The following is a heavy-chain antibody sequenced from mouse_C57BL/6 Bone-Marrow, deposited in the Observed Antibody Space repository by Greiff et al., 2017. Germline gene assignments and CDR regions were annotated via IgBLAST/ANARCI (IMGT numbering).Heavy chain of an antibody. D-gene: IGHD1-1*01. CDR1: GFSLTSYG. V-gene: IGHV2-2*01. CDR3: ARNYYGSSWYVDV. Sequence: VKLVESGPGLVQPSQSLSITCTVSGFSLTSYGVHWVRQSPGKGLEWLGVLWSGGSTDYTAAFISRLSISKNNSKSQVFFKMNSLQADDTAIYYCARNYYGSSWYVDVWGTGTTVTVSS. J-gene: IGHJ1*03. CDR2: LWSGGST.